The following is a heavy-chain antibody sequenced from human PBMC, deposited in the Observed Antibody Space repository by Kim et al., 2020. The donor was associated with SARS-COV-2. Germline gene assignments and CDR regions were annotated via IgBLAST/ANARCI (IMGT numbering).Heavy chain of an antibody. Sequence: GGSLRLSCAASGFTFSSHWMHWVRQAPGKGLVWVSRINSDGSTTSYGDSVKGRFTISRDNAKNTLYLQMNSLRAEDTAVYYCARRQFTSGWYYFDYWCQGTLVTVSS. CDR3: ARRQFTSGWYYFDY. D-gene: IGHD6-19*01. CDR2: INSDGSTT. V-gene: IGHV3-74*01. J-gene: IGHJ4*02. CDR1: GFTFSSHW.